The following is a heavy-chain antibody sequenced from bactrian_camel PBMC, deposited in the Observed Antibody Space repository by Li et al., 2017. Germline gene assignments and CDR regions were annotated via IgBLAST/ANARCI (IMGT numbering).Heavy chain of an antibody. CDR3: ALGGTRGVGGTWCPELNY. J-gene: IGHJ4*01. Sequence: VQLVESGGGLVQPGGSLKISCAASGFTFSDYTMTWVRQTSGKGLEWVSDINSSGRNVNYDGSVKGRFTISQDNAKTTAYLQMNSLTPDDTGMYYCALGGTRGVGGTWCPELNYWDKGTQVTVS. V-gene: IGHV3S35*01. CDR1: GFTFSDYT. D-gene: IGHD3*01. CDR2: INSSGRNV.